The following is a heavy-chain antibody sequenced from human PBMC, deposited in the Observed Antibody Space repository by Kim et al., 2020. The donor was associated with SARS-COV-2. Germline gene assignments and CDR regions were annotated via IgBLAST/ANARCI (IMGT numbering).Heavy chain of an antibody. CDR1: GFIFSNYG. CDR2: IWHDGSSK. J-gene: IGHJ6*02. Sequence: GGSLRLSCEASGFIFSNYGMHWVRQAPGKGLEWVAVIWHDGSSKYYADSVRGRFTISRDQSKNTLYLEMNSLRVEDTAVYYCARDGGRYLDVWGQETTVSVSS. V-gene: IGHV3-33*01. D-gene: IGHD1-26*01. CDR3: ARDGGRYLDV.